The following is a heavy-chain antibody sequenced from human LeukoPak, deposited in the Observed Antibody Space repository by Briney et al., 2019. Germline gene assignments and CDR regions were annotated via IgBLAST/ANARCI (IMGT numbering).Heavy chain of an antibody. CDR3: AREIAAAENFDY. V-gene: IGHV1-2*02. CDR1: GYTFTGNY. Sequence: ASVRVSCKASGYTFTGNYFHWVRQAPGQGLEWMGWINPNSGDTNYAQKFQGRVTMTRDTSISTAYMELSRLRSDDTAVYYCAREIAAAENFDYWGQGTLVTVSS. D-gene: IGHD6-13*01. J-gene: IGHJ4*02. CDR2: INPNSGDT.